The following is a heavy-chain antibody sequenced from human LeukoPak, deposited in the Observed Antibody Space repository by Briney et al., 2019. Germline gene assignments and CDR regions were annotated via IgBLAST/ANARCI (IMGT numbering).Heavy chain of an antibody. Sequence: SETLSLTCTVCGGSISSSSYYWGWIRRPPGKGLEWIGSTYYSGSTCYNLSLKSRVTISVDTSKNQFSLKLSSVTAADTAVYYCARVDIVATTLDYWGQGTLVTVSS. V-gene: IGHV4-39*07. D-gene: IGHD5-12*01. CDR2: TYYSGST. CDR1: GGSISSSSYY. CDR3: ARVDIVATTLDY. J-gene: IGHJ4*02.